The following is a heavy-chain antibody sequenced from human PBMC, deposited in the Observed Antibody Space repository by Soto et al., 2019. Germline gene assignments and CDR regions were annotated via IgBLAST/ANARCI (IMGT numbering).Heavy chain of an antibody. CDR1: GGSISSGDYY. J-gene: IGHJ5*02. Sequence: QVQLQESGPGLVKPSQTLSLTCTVSGGSISSGDYYWSWIRQPPGKGLEWIGYIYYSGSTYYNPSLKSRVTISVDTSKNQFSLKLSSVTAAATAVYYCARGDNWNDFFPWFDPWGQGTLVTVSS. CDR3: ARGDNWNDFFPWFDP. V-gene: IGHV4-30-4*01. CDR2: IYYSGST. D-gene: IGHD1-1*01.